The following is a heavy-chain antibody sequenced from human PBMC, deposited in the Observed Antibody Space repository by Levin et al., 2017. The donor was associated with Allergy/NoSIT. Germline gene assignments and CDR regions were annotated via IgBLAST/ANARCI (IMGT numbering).Heavy chain of an antibody. D-gene: IGHD3-16*02. CDR3: ARDQYRYALGV. V-gene: IGHV4-31*11. Sequence: SCAVSGDSLSTGGFYWNWIRQHPGKGLEWIGYIFYTGKTSYSPSFKGRVTISLDTSQNHFSLTLNSVTAADAAVYYCARDQYRYALGVWGQGTTVTVSS. J-gene: IGHJ6*02. CDR2: IFYTGKT. CDR1: GDSLSTGGFY.